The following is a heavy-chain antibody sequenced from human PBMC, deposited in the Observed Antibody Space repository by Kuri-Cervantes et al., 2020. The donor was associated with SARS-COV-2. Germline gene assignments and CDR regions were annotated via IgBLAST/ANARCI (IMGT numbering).Heavy chain of an antibody. D-gene: IGHD2-2*02. J-gene: IGHJ6*03. CDR2: IYYSGST. CDR1: GGSISSYY. V-gene: IGHV4-59*12. Sequence: SETLSLTCTVSGGSISSYYWSWIRQPPGKGLEWIGYIYYSGSTNYNPSLKSRVTISVDTSKNQFSLKLSPVTAADTAVYYCARVPRHICSSTSCYILGRGNYYYMDVWGKGTTVTVSS. CDR3: ARVPRHICSSTSCYILGRGNYYYMDV.